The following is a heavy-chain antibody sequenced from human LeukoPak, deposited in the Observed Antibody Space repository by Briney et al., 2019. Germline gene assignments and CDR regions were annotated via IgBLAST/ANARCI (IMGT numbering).Heavy chain of an antibody. CDR2: IKSKTDGGTT. CDR1: GFTFSNAW. Sequence: GGSLRLSCAASGFTFSNAWMSWVRQAPGKGLEWVGRIKSKTDGGTTDYAAPVKGRFTISRDDSKNTLYLQMNSLKTEDTAVYYCTILGYCSSTSCRYYYYYYMDVWGKGTTVTVSS. CDR3: TILGYCSSTSCRYYYYYYMDV. J-gene: IGHJ6*03. V-gene: IGHV3-15*01. D-gene: IGHD2-2*01.